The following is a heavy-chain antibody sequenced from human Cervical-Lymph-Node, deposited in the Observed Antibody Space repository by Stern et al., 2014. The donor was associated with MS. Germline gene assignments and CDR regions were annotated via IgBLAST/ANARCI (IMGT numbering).Heavy chain of an antibody. CDR2: IGWNSEGR. CDR1: GFKFDDFS. CDR3: AKADDYAAGIDA. Sequence: EVQLLESGACMVQPGRSLRLSCEASGFKFDDFSMHWVRQAPGKGLEWVSGIGWNSEGRAYADSVQGRFTISRDNAKSALYLQRNSLTAEDTALYYCAKADDYAAGIDAWGQGTLVVVSS. J-gene: IGHJ5*02. V-gene: IGHV3-9*01. D-gene: IGHD3-16*01.